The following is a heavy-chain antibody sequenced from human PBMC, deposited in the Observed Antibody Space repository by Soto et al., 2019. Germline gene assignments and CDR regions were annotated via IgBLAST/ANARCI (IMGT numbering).Heavy chain of an antibody. CDR2: ISWNSGSI. V-gene: IGHV3-9*01. CDR3: AKDMQDIVVVPAADYYYYGMDV. D-gene: IGHD2-2*01. CDR1: GFNFDDYA. Sequence: GGSLRLSCAASGFNFDDYAMHWVRQAPGKGLEWVSGISWNSGSIGYADSVKGRFTISRDNAKNSLYLQMNSLRAEDTALYYCAKDMQDIVVVPAADYYYYGMDVWGQGTTVTVSS. J-gene: IGHJ6*02.